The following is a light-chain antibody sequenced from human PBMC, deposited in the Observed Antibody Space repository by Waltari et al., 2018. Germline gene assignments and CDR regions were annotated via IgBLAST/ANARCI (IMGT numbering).Light chain of an antibody. Sequence: DIVMTQSPDSLAVSLGERATNNCKSSQSVLYSSNNKNYLAWYPQKPGQPPKLLIYWASTRESGVPDRFSGSGSGTDFTLTISSLQAEDVAVYYCQQYYSTPPSFGQGTKVEIK. CDR3: QQYYSTPPS. V-gene: IGKV4-1*01. J-gene: IGKJ1*01. CDR2: WAS. CDR1: QSVLYSSNNKNY.